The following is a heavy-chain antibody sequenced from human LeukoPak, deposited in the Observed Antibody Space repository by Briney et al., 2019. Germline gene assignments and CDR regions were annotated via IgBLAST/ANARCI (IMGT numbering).Heavy chain of an antibody. CDR1: GFTFSSYG. V-gene: IGHV3-30*18. D-gene: IGHD4-17*01. CDR2: ISYDGSNK. Sequence: GGSLRLSCAASGFTFSSYGMHWVRQAPGKGLEWVAVISYDGSNKYYADSVKGRFTISRDNSKNTLYLQMNSLRAEDTAVYYCAKESTVTPGNVNWFDTWGQGTLVTVSS. CDR3: AKESTVTPGNVNWFDT. J-gene: IGHJ5*02.